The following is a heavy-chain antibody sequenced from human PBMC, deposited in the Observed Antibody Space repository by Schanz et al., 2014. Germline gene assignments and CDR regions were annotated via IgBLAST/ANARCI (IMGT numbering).Heavy chain of an antibody. CDR3: ARLPRMDV. Sequence: EVQVVESGGGLVQPGGSLRLSCAASGFTFSDHHMDWVRQAPGKGLEWLGRTRNKANSYTTGYAASVKGRFTISRDESKNSLYLQMNSLKTEDTAVYYCARLPRMDVWGQGTMVTVSS. CDR2: TRNKANSYTT. J-gene: IGHJ6*02. CDR1: GFTFSDHH. V-gene: IGHV3-72*01.